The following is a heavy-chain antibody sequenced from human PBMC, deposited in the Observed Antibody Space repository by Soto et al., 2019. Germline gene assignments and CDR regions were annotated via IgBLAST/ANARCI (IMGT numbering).Heavy chain of an antibody. CDR3: ARVDSSGYTCFDY. J-gene: IGHJ4*02. D-gene: IGHD3-22*01. Sequence: GGSLRLSSAFSGFTFRSYWMHWVRQAPGVGLVWVSRINSDGTSTSYADSVKGRFTISRDNAKNTLYLQMNSLRAEDTAVYYCARVDSSGYTCFDYWGQRTLVTVSS. CDR2: INSDGTST. V-gene: IGHV3-74*01. CDR1: GFTFRSYW.